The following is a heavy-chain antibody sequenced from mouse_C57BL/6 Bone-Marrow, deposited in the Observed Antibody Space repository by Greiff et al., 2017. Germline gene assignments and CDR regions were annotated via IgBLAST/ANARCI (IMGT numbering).Heavy chain of an antibody. CDR1: GYTFTSYD. D-gene: IGHD1-1*01. V-gene: IGHV1-85*01. J-gene: IGHJ2*01. CDR2: IYPRDGST. CDR3: AIITTVVAKGY. Sequence: VKVVESGPELVKPGASVKLSCKASGYTFTSYDINWVKQRPGQGLEWIGWIYPRDGSTKYNEKFKGKATLTVDTSSSTAYMELHSLTSEDSAVYFCAIITTVVAKGYWGQGTTLTVSS.